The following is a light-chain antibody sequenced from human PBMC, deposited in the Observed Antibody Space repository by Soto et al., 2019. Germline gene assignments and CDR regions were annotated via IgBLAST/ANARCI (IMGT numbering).Light chain of an antibody. Sequence: IVMTQSPATLSVSPWERATLSCRASQSVSSNLAWYQQKPGQAPRLLIYGASTRATGIPARFSGSGSGTEFTLTISSLQSEDFAVYYCQQYNNWPDTFGQGTKVDIK. CDR3: QQYNNWPDT. J-gene: IGKJ1*01. CDR2: GAS. V-gene: IGKV3-15*01. CDR1: QSVSSN.